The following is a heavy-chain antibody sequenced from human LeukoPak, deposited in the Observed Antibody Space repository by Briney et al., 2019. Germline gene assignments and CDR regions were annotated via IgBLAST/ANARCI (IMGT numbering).Heavy chain of an antibody. Sequence: GASVKVSCKASGYTFTGYYMHWVRQAPGQRLEWMGWINAGNGNTKYSQKFQGRVTITRDTSASTAYMELSSLRSEDTAVYYCARADSGSYSPLGAFDYWGQGTLLTVSS. J-gene: IGHJ4*02. CDR3: ARADSGSYSPLGAFDY. CDR1: GYTFTGYY. CDR2: INAGNGNT. D-gene: IGHD1-26*01. V-gene: IGHV1-3*01.